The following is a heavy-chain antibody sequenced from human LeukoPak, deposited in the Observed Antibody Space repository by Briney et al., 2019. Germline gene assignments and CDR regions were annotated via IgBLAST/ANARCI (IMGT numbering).Heavy chain of an antibody. CDR2: MNPNSGNT. CDR3: ARAGYYYGSGSYYNLYDY. Sequence: GASVKVSCKASGYTFGAYYMYWVRQAPGQGLEWMGWMNPNSGNTGYAQKFQGRVTMTRNTSISTAYMELSSLRSEDTAVYYCARAGYYYGSGSYYNLYDYWGQGTLVTVSS. CDR1: GYTFGAYY. D-gene: IGHD3-10*01. J-gene: IGHJ4*02. V-gene: IGHV1-8*02.